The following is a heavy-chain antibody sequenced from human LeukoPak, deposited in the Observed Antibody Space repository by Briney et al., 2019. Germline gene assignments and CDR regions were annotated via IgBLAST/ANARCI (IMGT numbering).Heavy chain of an antibody. CDR2: ISSSSSYI. CDR3: ARTRRGGSQPSGAFDI. D-gene: IGHD1-26*01. Sequence: GGSLRLSCAASGFTFSSYSMNWVRQAPGKGLEWVSSISSSSSYIYYADSVKGRFTISRDNAKNSLYLQMNSLRAEDTAVYYCARTRRGGSQPSGAFDIWGQGTMVTVS. V-gene: IGHV3-21*01. J-gene: IGHJ3*02. CDR1: GFTFSSYS.